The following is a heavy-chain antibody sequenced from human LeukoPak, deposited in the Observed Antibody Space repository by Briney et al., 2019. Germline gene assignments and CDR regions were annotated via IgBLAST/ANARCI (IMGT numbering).Heavy chain of an antibody. V-gene: IGHV3-23*01. CDR3: AKGPRKERGYYYMDV. CDR2: ISGSGGST. CDR1: GFTFSSHW. J-gene: IGHJ6*03. Sequence: PGGSLRLSCAASGFTFSSHWMSWVRQAPGKGLEWVSAISGSGGSTYYADSVKGRFTISRDNSKNTLYLQMNSLRAEDTAVYYCAKGPRKERGYYYMDVWGKGTTVTVSS.